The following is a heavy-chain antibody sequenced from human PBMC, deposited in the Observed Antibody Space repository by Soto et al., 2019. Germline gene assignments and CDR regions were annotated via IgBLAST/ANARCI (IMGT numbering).Heavy chain of an antibody. CDR3: ARVTAARPCEY. V-gene: IGHV4-59*01. J-gene: IGHJ4*02. Sequence: SETLSLTCTVSGGSISSYYWSWIRQPPGKGLEWIGYIYYSGSTNYNPSLKSRVTISVDTSKNQFSLKLSSVTAADTAVYYCARVTAARPCEYWGQGTLVTVSS. CDR1: GGSISSYY. CDR2: IYYSGST. D-gene: IGHD6-6*01.